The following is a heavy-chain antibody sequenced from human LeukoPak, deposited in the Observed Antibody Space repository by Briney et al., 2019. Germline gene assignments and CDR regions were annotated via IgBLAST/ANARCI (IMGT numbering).Heavy chain of an antibody. J-gene: IGHJ3*02. CDR3: ARRQLGYCGSASCPDAFDI. V-gene: IGHV4-61*02. CDR2: IYTTGST. D-gene: IGHD2-2*01. Sequence: SETLSLTCTVFGGSVNVGSFYWNWFRQPAGKGLGWIGRIYTTGSTNYNPSLKSRVTMSLDTSKNQFSLKVTSVTAADTAVYYCARRQLGYCGSASCPDAFDIWGQGTMVTVSS. CDR1: GGSVNVGSFY.